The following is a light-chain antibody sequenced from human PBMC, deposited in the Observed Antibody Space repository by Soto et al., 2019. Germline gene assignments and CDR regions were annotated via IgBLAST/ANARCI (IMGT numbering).Light chain of an antibody. V-gene: IGLV2-14*03. Sequence: QSALAQPASVSGSPGQSITISCTGTSRDVGGYNYVSWYQQHPGKAPKLIFYDVSNRPSGVSNRFSGSKSGNTASLTISGLQAEDEADYYCSSYTSSRTYIFGTGTKLTVL. CDR1: SRDVGGYNY. J-gene: IGLJ1*01. CDR3: SSYTSSRTYI. CDR2: DVS.